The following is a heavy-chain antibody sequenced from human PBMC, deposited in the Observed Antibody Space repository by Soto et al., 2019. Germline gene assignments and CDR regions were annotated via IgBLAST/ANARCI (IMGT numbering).Heavy chain of an antibody. Sequence: SETLSLTCTVSGGSVRSGSYYWSWIRQHTGRGLEWIGYIYYSGTTNYNPSLKSRVTISVDTSKNQFSLKLSSVTAADTAVYYCARVEDYGDYFDYWGQGTLVTVSS. J-gene: IGHJ4*02. V-gene: IGHV4-61*01. D-gene: IGHD4-17*01. CDR2: IYYSGTT. CDR1: GGSVRSGSYY. CDR3: ARVEDYGDYFDY.